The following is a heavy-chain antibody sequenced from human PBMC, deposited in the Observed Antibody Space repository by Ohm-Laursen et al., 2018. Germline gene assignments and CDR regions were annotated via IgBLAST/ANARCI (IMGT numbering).Heavy chain of an antibody. CDR2: IYTSGST. Sequence: GTLSLTCTVSGGSISTYYWAWIRQPAGKGLEWIGRIYTSGSTDYNPSLKSRLTMSVDTSKNQFSLKLTSVTAADTAVYYCARDLIAYCPTTSCDNFGMDVWGQGTTVTVSS. CDR1: GGSISTYY. V-gene: IGHV4-4*07. J-gene: IGHJ6*02. CDR3: ARDLIAYCPTTSCDNFGMDV. D-gene: IGHD2-2*01.